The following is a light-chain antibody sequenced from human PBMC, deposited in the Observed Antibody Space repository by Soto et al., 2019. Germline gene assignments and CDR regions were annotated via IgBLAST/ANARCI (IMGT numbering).Light chain of an antibody. CDR2: AAS. V-gene: IGKV1-39*01. CDR3: QHYNSYSEA. Sequence: DRLVARGASSLYVSVGDRVTITCGASQSISSYLNWYQQKPGKAPKLLIYAASSLQSGVPSRFSGSGSGTEFTLTISSLQTDDFATYYCQHYNSYSEAFGQGTKVDIK. J-gene: IGKJ1*01. CDR1: QSISSY.